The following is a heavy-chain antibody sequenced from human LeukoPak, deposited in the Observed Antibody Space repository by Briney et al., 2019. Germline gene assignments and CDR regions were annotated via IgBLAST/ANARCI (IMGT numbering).Heavy chain of an antibody. J-gene: IGHJ3*02. D-gene: IGHD1-26*01. CDR3: ARCIVGAPRGDAFDI. CDR1: GGTFSSYA. Sequence: SVKVSCKASGGTFSSYAISWVRQAPGQGLEWMGGIIPIFGTANYAQKFQGRVTITADESTSTAYMELSSLRSEDTAVYYCARCIVGAPRGDAFDIWGQGTMVTVSS. CDR2: IIPIFGTA. V-gene: IGHV1-69*13.